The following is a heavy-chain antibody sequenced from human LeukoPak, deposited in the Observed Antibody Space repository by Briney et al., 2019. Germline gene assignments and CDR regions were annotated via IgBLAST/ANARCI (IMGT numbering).Heavy chain of an antibody. CDR1: GGSISSYY. D-gene: IGHD3-10*01. CDR3: ARSSYYYGSGSYFDY. Sequence: SETLSLTCTVSGGSISSYYWSWIRQPPGKGLEWIGYIYYSGSTNYNPSLKSRVTISVDTSKNQFSLKLSSVTAADTAVYYCARSSYYYGSGSYFDYWGQGTLVTVSS. V-gene: IGHV4-59*01. CDR2: IYYSGST. J-gene: IGHJ4*02.